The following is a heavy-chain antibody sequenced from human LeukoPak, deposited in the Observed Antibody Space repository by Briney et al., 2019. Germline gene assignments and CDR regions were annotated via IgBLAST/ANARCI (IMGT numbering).Heavy chain of an antibody. V-gene: IGHV1-2*02. CDR1: GYTFTGYY. D-gene: IGHD2-15*01. CDR3: ARLSCSGGSCYFDY. CDR2: INPNSGGT. Sequence: EASVKVSCKASGYTFTGYYMHWVRQAPGQGLEWMGWINPNSGGTNYAQKFQGRVTMTRDTSISTAYMELSRLRSDDTAVYYCARLSCSGGSCYFDYWGQGTLVTVSS. J-gene: IGHJ4*02.